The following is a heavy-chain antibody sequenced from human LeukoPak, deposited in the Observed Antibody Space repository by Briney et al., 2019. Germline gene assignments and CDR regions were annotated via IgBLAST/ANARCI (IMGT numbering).Heavy chain of an antibody. CDR2: INWNSGSI. D-gene: IGHD3-10*01. V-gene: IGHV3-9*01. Sequence: GGSLRLSCAASGFTFDDYAIHWVRQAPGKGLEWVSGINWNSGSIDYADSVKGRFTISRDNAKNSLYLQMNSLRAEDTAVYYCASRDYYGSEDYWGQGTLVTVSS. CDR1: GFTFDDYA. J-gene: IGHJ4*02. CDR3: ASRDYYGSEDY.